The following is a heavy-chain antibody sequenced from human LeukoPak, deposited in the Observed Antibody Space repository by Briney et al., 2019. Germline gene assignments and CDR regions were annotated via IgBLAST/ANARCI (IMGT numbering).Heavy chain of an antibody. V-gene: IGHV3-21*01. CDR2: ISSSSSYI. CDR3: ALRSNRYNWNPKFDY. CDR1: GFTFSSYS. D-gene: IGHD1-20*01. Sequence: GGPLRLSCAASGFTFSSYSMNWVRQAPGKGLEWVSSISSSSSYIYYADSVKGRFTISRDNAKNSLYLQMNSLRAEDTAVYYCALRSNRYNWNPKFDYWGQGTLVTVSS. J-gene: IGHJ4*02.